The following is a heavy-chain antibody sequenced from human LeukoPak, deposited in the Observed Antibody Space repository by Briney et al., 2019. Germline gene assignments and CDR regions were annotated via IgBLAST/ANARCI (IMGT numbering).Heavy chain of an antibody. CDR1: GGSISSGSYY. CDR2: IYTSGST. Sequence: SETLSLTCTVSGGSISSGSYYWSWIRQPAGKGLEGIGRIYTSGSTNYNPSLKSRVTISVDTSKNQFSLKLSSVTAADTAVYYCARDYCGGDCYLDNWFDPWGQGTLVTVSS. CDR3: ARDYCGGDCYLDNWFDP. D-gene: IGHD2-21*01. J-gene: IGHJ5*02. V-gene: IGHV4-61*02.